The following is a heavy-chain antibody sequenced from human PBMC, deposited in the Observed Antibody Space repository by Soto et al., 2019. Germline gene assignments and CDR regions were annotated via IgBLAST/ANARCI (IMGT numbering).Heavy chain of an antibody. Sequence: QVQLVESGGGLVKPGGSLRLSCAASGFTFSDYYMSWIRQAPGKGLEWVSYISGSSSYTKYADSVKGRFTISRDNAKNALFLQMNSLRTEDTAVYYCARVRGSSGYYYAFDYWGQGTLVTVSS. CDR3: ARVRGSSGYYYAFDY. J-gene: IGHJ4*02. CDR1: GFTFSDYY. D-gene: IGHD3-22*01. CDR2: ISGSSSYT. V-gene: IGHV3-11*06.